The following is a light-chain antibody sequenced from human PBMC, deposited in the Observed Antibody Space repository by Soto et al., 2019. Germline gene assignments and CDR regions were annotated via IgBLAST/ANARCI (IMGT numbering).Light chain of an antibody. J-gene: IGKJ2*01. Sequence: DIQMTQSPSTLSASVGDRVTITCRASQSISSWLAWYQQKPGKAPKVLIYKASSLERGVPSRFSGSGSGTDFTLTISGLQPDDFATYYCQQYNSYLYTFGQGTKLEIK. CDR2: KAS. CDR1: QSISSW. V-gene: IGKV1-5*03. CDR3: QQYNSYLYT.